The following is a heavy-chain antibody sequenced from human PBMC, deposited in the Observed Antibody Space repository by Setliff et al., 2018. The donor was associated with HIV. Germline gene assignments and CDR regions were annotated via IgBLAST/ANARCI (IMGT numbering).Heavy chain of an antibody. CDR1: GGSISNYY. Sequence: SETLSLTCTVSGGSISNYYWSWIRQPPGKGLEWIGHIYSSGSTNYNPSLKSRVTISVDTSKNQFSLKLSSVTAADTAVYYCARGSRGYSYAYYYYYMDVWGKGTTVTVSS. CDR2: IYSSGST. V-gene: IGHV4-59*01. D-gene: IGHD5-18*01. CDR3: ARGSRGYSYAYYYYYMDV. J-gene: IGHJ6*03.